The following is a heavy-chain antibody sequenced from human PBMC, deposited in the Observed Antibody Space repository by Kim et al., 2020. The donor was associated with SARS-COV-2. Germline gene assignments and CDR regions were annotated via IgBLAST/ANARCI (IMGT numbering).Heavy chain of an antibody. CDR1: GGSISSSSW. Sequence: SETLSLTCAVSGGSISSSSWWSWVRQFPGKGLGWIEALDHSGNTNYTAPLKSRVTISVDTTNHQFSLMLTSVTAADAAEYYCARGVSSAWTLRAWFEPWG. CDR2: LDHSGNT. J-gene: IGHJ5*02. CDR3: ARGVSSAWTLRAWFEP. V-gene: IGHV4-4*02. D-gene: IGHD6-19*01.